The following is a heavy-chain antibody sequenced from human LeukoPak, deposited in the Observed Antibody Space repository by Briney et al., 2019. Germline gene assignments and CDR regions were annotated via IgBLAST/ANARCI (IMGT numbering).Heavy chain of an antibody. Sequence: GGPLRLSCAASGFTFDDYAMHWVRQAPGKGLEWVSGISWNGGSIGYADSVKGRFTISRDNAENSLYLLMNSLRAEDTALYYCAKDMEYYYSTGYFDYWGQGALVTVSS. CDR2: ISWNGGSI. CDR1: GFTFDDYA. J-gene: IGHJ4*02. CDR3: AKDMEYYYSTGYFDY. V-gene: IGHV3-9*01. D-gene: IGHD3-10*01.